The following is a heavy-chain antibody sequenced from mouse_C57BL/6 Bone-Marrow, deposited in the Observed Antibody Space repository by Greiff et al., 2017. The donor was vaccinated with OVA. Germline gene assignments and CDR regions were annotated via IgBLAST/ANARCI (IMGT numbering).Heavy chain of an antibody. J-gene: IGHJ2*01. V-gene: IGHV14-3*01. CDR1: GFNIKNTY. CDR3: ARPSYYGSSSLYFDY. D-gene: IGHD1-1*01. Sequence: VQLKQSVAELVRPGASVKLSCTASGFNIKNTYMHWVKQRPEQGLEWIGRIDPANGNTKYAPKFQGKATITADTSSNTAYLQLSSLTSEDTAIYYCARPSYYGSSSLYFDYWGQGTTLTVSS. CDR2: IDPANGNT.